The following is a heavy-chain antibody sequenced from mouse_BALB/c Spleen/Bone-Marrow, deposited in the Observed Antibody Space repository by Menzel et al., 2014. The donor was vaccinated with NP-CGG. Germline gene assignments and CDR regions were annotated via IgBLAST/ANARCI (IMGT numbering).Heavy chain of an antibody. J-gene: IGHJ1*01. D-gene: IGHD3-3*01. Sequence: QVQLQQSGAELVRPGTSVKVSCKASGYAFTNYLIEWLKQRPGQGLELIGVINPGSGSTNYNEKFKGKATLTADKSSSTAYTQLSSLTSDDSAVYFCARGPTWYFDVWGAGTTVTVSS. CDR3: ARGPTWYFDV. CDR2: INPGSGST. CDR1: GYAFTNYL. V-gene: IGHV1-54*03.